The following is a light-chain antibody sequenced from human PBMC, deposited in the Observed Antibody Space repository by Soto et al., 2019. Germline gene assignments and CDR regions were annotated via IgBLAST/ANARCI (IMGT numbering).Light chain of an antibody. CDR1: QNINIF. CDR3: QESYSTPLA. V-gene: IGKV1-39*01. Sequence: DIQVTQSPSSLSASVGDRVTITCRTSQNINIFLNWYQQKPGRAPMVVISAASNLESGVPSRFSGRGSGTEFTLTMSNLQPGDSAIYFCQESYSTPLAFGGGNRVEIK. CDR2: AAS. J-gene: IGKJ4*01.